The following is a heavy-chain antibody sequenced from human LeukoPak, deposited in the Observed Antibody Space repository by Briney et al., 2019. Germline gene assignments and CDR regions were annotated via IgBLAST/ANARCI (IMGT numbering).Heavy chain of an antibody. Sequence: GGSLRLSCAASGFTFSDYYMSWIRQAPGKGLEWVSYISSSGSTIYYADSVKGRFTISRDNSKNTLYLQMNSLRAEDTAVYYCARVEAYYYDSSGYYDAFDIWGQGTMVTVSS. J-gene: IGHJ3*02. CDR1: GFTFSDYY. D-gene: IGHD3-22*01. V-gene: IGHV3-11*04. CDR3: ARVEAYYYDSSGYYDAFDI. CDR2: ISSSGSTI.